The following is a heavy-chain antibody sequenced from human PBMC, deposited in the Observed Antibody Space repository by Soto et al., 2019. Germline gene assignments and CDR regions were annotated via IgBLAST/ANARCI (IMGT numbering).Heavy chain of an antibody. Sequence: SETLSLTCSVSGGSVSDKTYYWSWIRQPPGKRLEWIGYVYYSGTTNYNPSLKSRVTIPVDLSKNRFSLRLSSVTTADTALYYCERNKDVHKTIRSRYFFDYWGQGTLVTVSS. J-gene: IGHJ4*02. V-gene: IGHV4-61*01. CDR1: GGSVSDKTYY. D-gene: IGHD1-7*01. CDR3: ERNKDVHKTIRSRYFFDY. CDR2: VYYSGTT.